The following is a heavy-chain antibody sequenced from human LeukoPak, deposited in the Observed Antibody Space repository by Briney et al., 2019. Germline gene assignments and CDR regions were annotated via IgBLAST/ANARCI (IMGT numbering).Heavy chain of an antibody. J-gene: IGHJ5*02. CDR1: GYTFTTYV. V-gene: IGHV1-8*01. D-gene: IGHD3-16*01. CDR2: MNPNSGNI. Sequence: ASVKVSCKASGYTFTTYVINWVRQATGQGLEWMRWMNPNSGNIGYAQKFQGRVTMTRNTSISTAYMELSSLRSEDTAVYYCARGRGGGRRENWFDPWGQGTLVTVSS. CDR3: ARGRGGGRRENWFDP.